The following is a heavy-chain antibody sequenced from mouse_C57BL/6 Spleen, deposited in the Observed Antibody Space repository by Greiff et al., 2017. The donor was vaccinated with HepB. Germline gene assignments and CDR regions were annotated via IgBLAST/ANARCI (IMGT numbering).Heavy chain of an antibody. CDR2: IDPEDGET. D-gene: IGHD2-4*01. Sequence: EVQLQQSGAELVKPGASVKLSCTASGFNIKDYYMHWVKQRTEQGLEWIGRIDPEDGETKYATKFQGKATITADTSSNTAYLQLSSLTSEDTAVYYCARGGDYDDWYFDVWGTGTTVTVAS. CDR1: GFNIKDYY. J-gene: IGHJ1*03. CDR3: ARGGDYDDWYFDV. V-gene: IGHV14-2*01.